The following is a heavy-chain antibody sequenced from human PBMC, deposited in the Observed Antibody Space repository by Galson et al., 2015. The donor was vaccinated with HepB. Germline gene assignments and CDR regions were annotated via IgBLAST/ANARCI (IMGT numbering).Heavy chain of an antibody. CDR3: ARLVSVYFDY. D-gene: IGHD6-6*01. CDR2: IYYSGST. CDR1: GGSISSYY. J-gene: IGHJ4*02. Sequence: TLSLTCTVSGGSISSYYWSWIRQPPGKGLEWIGYIYYSGSTNYNPSLKSRVTISVDTSKNQFSLKLSSVTAADTAVYYCARLVSVYFDYWGQGTQVTVSS. V-gene: IGHV4-59*01.